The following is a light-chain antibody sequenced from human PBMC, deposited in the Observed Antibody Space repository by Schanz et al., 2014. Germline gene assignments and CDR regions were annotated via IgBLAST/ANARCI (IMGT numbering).Light chain of an antibody. V-gene: IGKV3-11*01. J-gene: IGKJ4*01. CDR2: DAS. Sequence: EIVLTQSPVTLSLYPGERATLSCRASQSVNSYLAWYQQKPGLAPRLLIYDASNRATGIPARFSGSGSGTDFTLTISSLEPEDFAVYYCQQYNNWPPLTFGGGTKVEIK. CDR1: QSVNSY. CDR3: QQYNNWPPLT.